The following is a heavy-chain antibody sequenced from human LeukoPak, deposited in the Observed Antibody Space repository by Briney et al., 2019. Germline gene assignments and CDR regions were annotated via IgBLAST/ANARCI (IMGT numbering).Heavy chain of an antibody. CDR3: ARDLAYSRLDY. D-gene: IGHD5-18*01. V-gene: IGHV3-30*03. CDR1: GFIFNNFD. CDR2: VTSDGSNR. Sequence: PGGSLRLSCAASGFIFNNFDMHWVRQAPGKGLEWVAVVTSDGSNRVYVDSVKGRFTISRDNAKNSLYLQMNSLRAEDTAVYYCARDLAYSRLDYWGQGMLVTVSS. J-gene: IGHJ4*02.